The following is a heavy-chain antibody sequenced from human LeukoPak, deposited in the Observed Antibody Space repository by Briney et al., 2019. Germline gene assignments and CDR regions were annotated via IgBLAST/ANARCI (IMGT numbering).Heavy chain of an antibody. CDR2: ISAYNGNT. Sequence: GASVKVSCKASGYTFTSYGISWVRQAPGQGLEWMGWISAYNGNTNYAQKLQGRVTMTTDTSTSTAYMELRSLRSDDTAVYYCARLGVSGNYYYYMDVWGKGTTVTVSS. J-gene: IGHJ6*03. V-gene: IGHV1-18*01. D-gene: IGHD1-26*01. CDR1: GYTFTSYG. CDR3: ARLGVSGNYYYYMDV.